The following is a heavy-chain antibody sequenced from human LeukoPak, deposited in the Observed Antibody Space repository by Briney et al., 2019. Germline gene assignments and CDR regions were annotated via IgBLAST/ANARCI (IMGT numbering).Heavy chain of an antibody. CDR1: GFTFSSYG. J-gene: IGHJ4*02. V-gene: IGHV3-30*18. Sequence: PGRSLRLSCAASGFTFSSYGMHGVRQAPGKGLEWVAVISYDGSNIYHADSVKGRFTMSRDNSKNTLYLQMNSLRAEDTAVYYCGKLSYELPAAIGYWGQGTLVTVSS. CDR3: GKLSYELPAAIGY. CDR2: ISYDGSNI. D-gene: IGHD2-2*02.